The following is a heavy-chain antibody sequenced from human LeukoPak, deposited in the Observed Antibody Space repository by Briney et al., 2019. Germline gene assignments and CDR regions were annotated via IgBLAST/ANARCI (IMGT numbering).Heavy chain of an antibody. CDR1: GFTFSSYA. CDR2: ISGSGGST. D-gene: IGHD3-3*01. J-gene: IGHJ4*02. Sequence: QTGGSLRLSCAASGFTFSSYAMSWVRQAPGKGLEWVSAISGSGGSTYYADSVKGRFTISRDNSKNTLYLQMSSLRAEDTAVYYCAKDYTIFGVADYWGQGTLVTVSS. V-gene: IGHV3-23*01. CDR3: AKDYTIFGVADY.